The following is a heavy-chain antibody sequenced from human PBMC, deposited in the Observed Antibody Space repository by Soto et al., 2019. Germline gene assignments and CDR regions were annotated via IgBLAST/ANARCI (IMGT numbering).Heavy chain of an antibody. V-gene: IGHV4-31*11. CDR1: GGSISSDGFY. CDR2: IFYSGTT. J-gene: IGHJ1*01. D-gene: IGHD3-22*01. Sequence: QVQLQESGPGLVKPSQTLSLTCAVSGGSISSDGFYWGWIRQHPGKGLGWIASIFYSGTTYYNPSLKSRVSISVDSSKNQLSLKMSSVTAADTAVYYCARVIHESSGYLGFQHWGQGTLVTVSS. CDR3: ARVIHESSGYLGFQH.